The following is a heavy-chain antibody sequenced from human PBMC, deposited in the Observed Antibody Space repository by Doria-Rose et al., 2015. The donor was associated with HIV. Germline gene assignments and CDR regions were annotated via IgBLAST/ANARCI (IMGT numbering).Heavy chain of an antibody. CDR2: IFSDDER. J-gene: IGHJ4*02. CDR1: GVSLSSPGMG. Sequence: QITLKESGPVLVKPTETLTLTCTVSGVSLSSPGMGVSWIRQPPGKALEWLANIFSDDERSYITSLKSRLTISRRTSRSQVFLTMTDMDPVDTATYYCARIKSSRWYHKYYFDFWGQGTLVIVSA. CDR3: ARIKSSRWYHKYYFDF. V-gene: IGHV2-26*01. D-gene: IGHD6-13*01.